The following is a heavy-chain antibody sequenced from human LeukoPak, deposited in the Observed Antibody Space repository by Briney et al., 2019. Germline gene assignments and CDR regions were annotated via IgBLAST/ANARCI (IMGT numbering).Heavy chain of an antibody. D-gene: IGHD3-22*01. Sequence: GGSLRLSCVASGFTFVTYWMHWVSQAPGKGLVWVSRIKSDGSTNYADSVKGRFTISRDNAKNTVSLQMNSLRAEDTGVYYCARAPSEIGGYYPEYIRHWGQGTLVTVSS. V-gene: IGHV3-74*01. J-gene: IGHJ1*01. CDR3: ARAPSEIGGYYPEYIRH. CDR2: IKSDGST. CDR1: GFTFVTYW.